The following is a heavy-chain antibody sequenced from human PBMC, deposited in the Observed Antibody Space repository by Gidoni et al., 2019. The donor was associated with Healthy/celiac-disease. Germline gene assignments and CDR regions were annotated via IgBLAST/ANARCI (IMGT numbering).Heavy chain of an antibody. CDR3: AKDLYGSGSPDY. CDR2: ISGSGGST. V-gene: IGHV3-23*01. D-gene: IGHD3-10*01. J-gene: IGHJ4*02. Sequence: EVQLLESGGGLVQPGGSLRLSCAASGFTFSSYAMSWVRQAPGRGLEWVSAISGSGGSTYYADSVKGRFTISRDNSKNTLYLQMNSLRAEDTAVYYCAKDLYGSGSPDYWGQGTLVTVSS. CDR1: GFTFSSYA.